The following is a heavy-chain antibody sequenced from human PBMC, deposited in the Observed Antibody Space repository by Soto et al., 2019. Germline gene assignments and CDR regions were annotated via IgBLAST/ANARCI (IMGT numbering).Heavy chain of an antibody. V-gene: IGHV1-2*02. D-gene: IGHD3-3*01. CDR3: ARVGDDFWSRYPSPYYYYYGMAV. Sequence: ASVKVSCKASGYTFTGYYMHWVRQAPGQGLEWMGWINPNSGGTNYAQKFQGRVTMTRDTSISTAYMELSRLRSDDTAVYYCARVGDDFWSRYPSPYYYYYGMAVWGQGTTVTVSS. J-gene: IGHJ6*02. CDR1: GYTFTGYY. CDR2: INPNSGGT.